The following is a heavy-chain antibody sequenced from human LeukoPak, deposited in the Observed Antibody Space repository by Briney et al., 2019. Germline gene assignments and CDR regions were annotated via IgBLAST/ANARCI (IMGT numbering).Heavy chain of an antibody. CDR1: GFTVSSNY. Sequence: GGSLRLSCAAFGFTVSSNYMSWVRQAPGKGLEWVSVIYSGGSTYYADSVKGRFTISRDNSKNTLYLQMNSLRAEDTAVYYCARDGVGYSGYDYYYYGMDVWGQGTTVTVSS. CDR3: ARDGVGYSGYDYYYYGMDV. D-gene: IGHD5-12*01. CDR2: IYSGGST. V-gene: IGHV3-53*01. J-gene: IGHJ6*02.